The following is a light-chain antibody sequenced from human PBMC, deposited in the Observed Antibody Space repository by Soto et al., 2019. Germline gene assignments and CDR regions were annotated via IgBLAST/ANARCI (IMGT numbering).Light chain of an antibody. J-gene: IGKJ4*01. CDR2: AAS. CDR1: QSVSNK. Sequence: ESVVSQSPATLSVSPGERATLSCRASQSVSNKLAWYQQKPGQAPRLLIYAASTRATGIPARFSGSGSGTEFTLTISSLQSEDCAIYYCQQYHTWPITFGGGTKVDNK. V-gene: IGKV3-15*01. CDR3: QQYHTWPIT.